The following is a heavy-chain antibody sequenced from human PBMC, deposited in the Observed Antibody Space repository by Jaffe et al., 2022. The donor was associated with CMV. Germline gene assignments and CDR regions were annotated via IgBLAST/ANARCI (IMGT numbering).Heavy chain of an antibody. J-gene: IGHJ5*02. CDR2: ISGSGGST. CDR1: GFTFSSYA. V-gene: IGHV3-23*01. D-gene: IGHD1-26*01. Sequence: EVQLLESGGGLVQPGGSLRLSCAASGFTFSSYAMSWVRQAPGKGLEWVSAISGSGGSTYYADSVKGRFTISRDNSKNTLYLQMNSLRAEDTAVYYCAKFSLVCPDPWFTPLPKSRREVGCGGATETWGQGTLVTVSS. CDR3: AKFSLVCPDPWFTPLPKSRREVGCGGATET.